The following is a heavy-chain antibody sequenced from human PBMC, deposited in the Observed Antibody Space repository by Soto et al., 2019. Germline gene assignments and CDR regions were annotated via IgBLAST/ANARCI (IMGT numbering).Heavy chain of an antibody. CDR2: IYYSGST. D-gene: IGHD3-3*01. V-gene: IGHV4-59*01. Sequence: SETLSLTCTVSGGSISSYYWSWIRQPPGKGLEWIGYIYYSGSTNYNPSLKSRVTISVDTSKNQFSLKLSSVTAADTAVYYCARGQDFWSGYPSLYGMDVWGQGTTVTVSS. CDR3: ARGQDFWSGYPSLYGMDV. J-gene: IGHJ6*02. CDR1: GGSISSYY.